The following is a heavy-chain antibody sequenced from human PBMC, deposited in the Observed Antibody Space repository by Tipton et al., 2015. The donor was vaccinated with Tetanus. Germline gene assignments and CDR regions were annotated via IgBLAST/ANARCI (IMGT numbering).Heavy chain of an antibody. J-gene: IGHJ4*02. CDR3: ARVKVSVYGPQVNYFLDS. D-gene: IGHD2-8*01. CDR1: GASLRGGDYH. V-gene: IGHV4-61*08. Sequence: TLSLTCTVSGASLRGGDYHWSWIRQTPGERLEWIAYITYSASTKYNSSFRSRVTMSLQASKNEFSLRLSSVTAADTAVYHCARVKVSVYGPQVNYFLDSWGQGTLVTVSS. CDR2: ITYSAST.